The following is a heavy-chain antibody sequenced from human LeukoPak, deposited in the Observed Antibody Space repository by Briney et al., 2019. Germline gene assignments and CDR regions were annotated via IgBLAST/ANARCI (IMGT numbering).Heavy chain of an antibody. Sequence: GESLKISCKGSGYSVTSHWIAWVRQMPGKGLELMGIIYPGDSDTRYSPSFQGQVTVSADRSISTAYLQWSSLKASDTAMYYCARHWPSAGGHQYSMDVWGKGTTVTVSS. V-gene: IGHV5-51*01. D-gene: IGHD3-16*01. J-gene: IGHJ6*03. CDR3: ARHWPSAGGHQYSMDV. CDR1: GYSVTSHW. CDR2: IYPGDSDT.